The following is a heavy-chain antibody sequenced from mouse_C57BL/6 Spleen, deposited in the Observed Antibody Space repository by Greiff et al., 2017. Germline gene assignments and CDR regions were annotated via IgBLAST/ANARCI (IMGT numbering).Heavy chain of an antibody. Sequence: EVQVVESGGGLVKPGGSLKLSCAASGFTFSDYGLHWVRQAPEKGLGWVAYISSGSGTINYPDTVKGRFTFSRDNAKNTVFLQMPSLRSEDTAMYYCARDYDGFAYWGQGTLVTVSA. J-gene: IGHJ3*01. CDR3: ARDYDGFAY. V-gene: IGHV5-17*01. CDR2: ISSGSGTI. D-gene: IGHD2-4*01. CDR1: GFTFSDYG.